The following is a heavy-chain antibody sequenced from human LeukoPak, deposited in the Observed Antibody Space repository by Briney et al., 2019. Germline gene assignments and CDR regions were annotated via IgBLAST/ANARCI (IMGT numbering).Heavy chain of an antibody. J-gene: IGHJ6*03. CDR2: ITASSTAI. CDR3: ARDPYSGNYGNYYYYYMDV. Sequence: PGGSLRLSCAASGFTFNTYTMYWVRQAPGKGLEWVSSITASSTAIYFADSVKGRFTISRDNAKNFLYLQMNSLRAEDTAVYYCARDPYSGNYGNYYYYYMDVWGKGTTVTISS. V-gene: IGHV3-21*01. CDR1: GFTFNTYT. D-gene: IGHD1-26*01.